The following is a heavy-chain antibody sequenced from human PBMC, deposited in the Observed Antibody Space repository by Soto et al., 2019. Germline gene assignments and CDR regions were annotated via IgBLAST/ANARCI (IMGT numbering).Heavy chain of an antibody. CDR1: RNTFTGYY. D-gene: IGHD4-17*01. CDR2: INPNSGDT. J-gene: IGHJ4*02. CDR3: ARARGYGDLDY. Sequence: QVQLVQSGAEVKKPGASVKVSCRASRNTFTGYYVHWVRQAPGQGLEWMGWINPNSGDTNSAQKFQGRVTMTRDTSISTADMELSRLRSDDPAVYYCARARGYGDLDYWGQGTLVTVSS. V-gene: IGHV1-2*02.